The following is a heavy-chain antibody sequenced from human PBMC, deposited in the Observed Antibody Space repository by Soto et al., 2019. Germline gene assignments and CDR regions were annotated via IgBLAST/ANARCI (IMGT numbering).Heavy chain of an antibody. CDR1: GYTFTSDY. D-gene: IGHD5-18*01. J-gene: IGHJ3*02. CDR3: ARVGDSYGPKNDAFDI. Sequence: ASVKVSCKAAGYTFTSDYMHWVRQAPGQGLEWMGIINPSGGSTSYAQKFQGRVTMTRDTSTSTVYMELSSLRSEDTAVYYCARVGDSYGPKNDAFDIWGQGTMVTVSS. CDR2: INPSGGST. V-gene: IGHV1-46*01.